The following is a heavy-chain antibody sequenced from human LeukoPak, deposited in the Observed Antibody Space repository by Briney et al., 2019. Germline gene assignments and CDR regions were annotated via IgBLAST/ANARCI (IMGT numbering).Heavy chain of an antibody. CDR3: AKDLRGIQLKDY. CDR2: ISGSGVST. CDR1: GFTFSSYA. D-gene: IGHD1-1*01. V-gene: IGHV3-23*01. Sequence: GGSLRLSCVASGFTFSSYAMAWVRQASGKGLAWVSTISGSGVSTYYADSVKGRFTFSRDNSKNTLYLQMNSLRAEDTAVYYCAKDLRGIQLKDYWGQGTLVTVSS. J-gene: IGHJ4*02.